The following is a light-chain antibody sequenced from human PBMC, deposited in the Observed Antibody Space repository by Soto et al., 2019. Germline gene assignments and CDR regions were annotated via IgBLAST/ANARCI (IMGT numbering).Light chain of an antibody. V-gene: IGLV1-44*01. CDR2: TTN. CDR1: SSNIGTSS. J-gene: IGLJ1*01. Sequence: QSVLTQPHSASGTPGQRVTISCSGSSSNIGTSSVHWFQQLPGTAPKLLISTTNQRPSGVPERFSGSKPGTSASLAISGLQSEDEADYYCAAWDDSLNGHVFGTGTKVTVL. CDR3: AAWDDSLNGHV.